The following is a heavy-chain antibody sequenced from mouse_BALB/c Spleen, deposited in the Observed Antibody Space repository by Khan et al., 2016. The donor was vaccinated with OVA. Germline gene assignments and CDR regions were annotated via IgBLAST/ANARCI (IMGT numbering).Heavy chain of an antibody. CDR1: GFTFSSYG. J-gene: IGHJ2*01. CDR2: INSNGGST. CDR3: ARMARTIN. V-gene: IGHV5-6-3*01. Sequence: EVELVESGGGLVQPGGSLKLSCAASGFTFSSYGMSWVRQTPDKRLELVATINSNGGSTYYPDSVKGRFTISRDNAKNTLDLQMSRRKSEDTAMYYCARMARTINWGQGTTRT.